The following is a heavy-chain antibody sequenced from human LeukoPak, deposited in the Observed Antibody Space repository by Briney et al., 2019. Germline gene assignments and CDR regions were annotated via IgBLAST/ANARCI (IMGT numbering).Heavy chain of an antibody. Sequence: ASVKVSCTASGYTFTSYGISWVRQAPGQGLEWMGWISAYNGNTNYAQKLQGRVTMTTDTSTSTAYMELRSLRSDDTAVYYCARRETVPGTAAGTGFDYWGQGTLVTVSS. V-gene: IGHV1-18*01. D-gene: IGHD6-13*01. CDR3: ARRETVPGTAAGTGFDY. CDR1: GYTFTSYG. CDR2: ISAYNGNT. J-gene: IGHJ4*02.